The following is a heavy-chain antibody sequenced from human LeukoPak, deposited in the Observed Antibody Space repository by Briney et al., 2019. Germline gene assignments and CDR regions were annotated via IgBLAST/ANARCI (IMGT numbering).Heavy chain of an antibody. CDR3: ARQRISLFDY. D-gene: IGHD2-21*01. J-gene: IGHJ4*02. CDR2: IHNSGST. Sequence: SETLSLTCTVSGGSITSDYWSWVRQPPGKGLKWIGKIHNSGSTNYTPSLKSRVTMSLDTSKNQFSLKLSSVTAADTAVYYCARQRISLFDYWGQGTLVTVSS. CDR1: GGSITSDY. V-gene: IGHV4-59*08.